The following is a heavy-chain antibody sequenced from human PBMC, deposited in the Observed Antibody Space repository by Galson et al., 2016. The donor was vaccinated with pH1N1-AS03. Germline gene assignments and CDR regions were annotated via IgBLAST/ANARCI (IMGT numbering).Heavy chain of an antibody. D-gene: IGHD5-18*01. V-gene: IGHV3-66*02. CDR3: ARDQWIQRDFDF. CDR2: IHPGGDT. Sequence: SLRLSCAATGFTVSSGYHMSWVRQAPGKGLEWVSVIHPGGDTYNADSVKGRFTISRDNFENMVYLQMNSLRPEDTAVYYCARDQWIQRDFDFWGQGALVTVSS. CDR1: GFTVSSGY. J-gene: IGHJ4*02.